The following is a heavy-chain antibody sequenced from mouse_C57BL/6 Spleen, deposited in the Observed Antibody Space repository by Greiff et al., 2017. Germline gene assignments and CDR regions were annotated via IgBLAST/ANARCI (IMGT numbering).Heavy chain of an antibody. J-gene: IGHJ4*01. Sequence: QVQLQQPGAELVRPGSSVKLSCKASGYTFTSYWMHWVKQRPIQGLEWIGNIDPSDSEPHYNQKFKDKATLTVDKSSSTAYMQLSSLTSEDSAVYYCAREKDYSNYYYAMDYWGQGTSVTVSS. CDR2: IDPSDSEP. V-gene: IGHV1-52*01. CDR3: AREKDYSNYYYAMDY. D-gene: IGHD2-5*01. CDR1: GYTFTSYW.